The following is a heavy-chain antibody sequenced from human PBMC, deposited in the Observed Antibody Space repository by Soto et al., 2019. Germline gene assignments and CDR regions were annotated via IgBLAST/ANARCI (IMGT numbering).Heavy chain of an antibody. CDR2: IYYSGST. CDR3: ARVGLYDFWSGYYDWFDP. J-gene: IGHJ5*02. D-gene: IGHD3-3*01. CDR1: GGSISSGDYY. Sequence: SETLSLTCTVSGGSISSGDYYWSWIRQPPGKGLEWIGYIYYSGSTYYNPSLKSRVTISVDTSKNQFSLKLSSVTAADTAVYYCARVGLYDFWSGYYDWFDPWGQGTLVTVSS. V-gene: IGHV4-30-4*01.